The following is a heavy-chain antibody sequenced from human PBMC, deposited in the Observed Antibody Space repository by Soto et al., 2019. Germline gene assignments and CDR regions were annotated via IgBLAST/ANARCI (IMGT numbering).Heavy chain of an antibody. CDR3: ARGDTAMVSGLDY. CDR1: GGSFSGYY. Sequence: QVQLQQWGAGLLKPSETLSLTCAVYGGSFSGYYWSWIRQPPGKGLEWIGEINHSGSTNYNPSLKSRVTISVDTSKTQFSLKLRSVTAADTAVYYCARGDTAMVSGLDYWGQGTLVTVSS. J-gene: IGHJ4*02. CDR2: INHSGST. D-gene: IGHD5-18*01. V-gene: IGHV4-34*01.